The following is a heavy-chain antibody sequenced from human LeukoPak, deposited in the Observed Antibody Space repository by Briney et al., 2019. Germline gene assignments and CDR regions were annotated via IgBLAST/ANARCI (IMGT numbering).Heavy chain of an antibody. CDR3: LRGFPGALAGVF. J-gene: IGHJ1*01. CDR2: IKEDVSEK. D-gene: IGHD6-19*01. V-gene: IGHV3-7*01. Sequence: GGSLRLSCAASGFNFNTYWMIWVRRAPGKGLEWVANIKEDVSEKYYVDSVKGRFTISRDNANNLLYLHMHSLSAEDPPVSPCLRGFPGALAGVFWGQGALVTVSS. CDR1: GFNFNTYW.